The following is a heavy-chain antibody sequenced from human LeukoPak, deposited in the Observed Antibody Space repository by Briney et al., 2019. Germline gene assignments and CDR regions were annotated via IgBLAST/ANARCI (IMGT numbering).Heavy chain of an antibody. CDR3: AQTYYYGSGSYNA. V-gene: IGHV3-23*01. D-gene: IGHD3-10*01. Sequence: GGSLRLSCAASAFTFSSYAMSWVRQVPGKGLEWVSAISGSGDYTYYADSVKGRFTISRDNAKNSLYLQMNSLRAEDTAVYYCAQTYYYGSGSYNAWGQGTLVTVSS. CDR2: ISGSGDYT. J-gene: IGHJ5*02. CDR1: AFTFSSYA.